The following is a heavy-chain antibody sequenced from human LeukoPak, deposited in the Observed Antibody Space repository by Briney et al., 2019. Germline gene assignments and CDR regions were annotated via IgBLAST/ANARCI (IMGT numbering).Heavy chain of an antibody. CDR2: INAGNGNT. J-gene: IGHJ6*02. Sequence: ASVKVSCKASGYTFTSYAMHWERQAPGQRLEWMGWINAGNGNTKYSQKFQGRVTITRDTSASTAYMELSSLRSEDTAVYYCARITMVRGVIDYYYYGMDVWGQGTTVTVSS. CDR1: GYTFTSYA. CDR3: ARITMVRGVIDYYYYGMDV. D-gene: IGHD3-10*01. V-gene: IGHV1-3*01.